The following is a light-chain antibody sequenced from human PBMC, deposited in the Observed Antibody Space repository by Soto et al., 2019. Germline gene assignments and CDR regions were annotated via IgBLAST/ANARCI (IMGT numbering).Light chain of an antibody. CDR1: QSISDT. CDR2: SAS. CDR3: QQYGSSRT. V-gene: IGKV3-20*01. J-gene: IGKJ1*01. Sequence: EIVMTQSPSTLALSPVGRATLSCRASQSISDTLAWYQQKPGQAPRLLIYSASRRATGFPARFSGSGSGTDFTLTISRLEPEDFAMYYCQQYGSSRTFGQGTKVDIK.